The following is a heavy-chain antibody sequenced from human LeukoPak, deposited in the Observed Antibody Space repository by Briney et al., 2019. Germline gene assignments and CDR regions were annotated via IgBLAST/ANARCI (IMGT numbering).Heavy chain of an antibody. CDR1: SGSISSYY. CDR3: ARGKTFYDISKDAFDI. V-gene: IGHV4-59*01. CDR2: IYYSGST. D-gene: IGHD2/OR15-2a*01. Sequence: SETLSLTCTVSSGSISSYYWSWIRQPPGKGLEWIGYIYYSGSTNYNPSLKSRVTISVDTSKNQFSLKLSSVTAADTAVYYCARGKTFYDISKDAFDIWGQGTMVTVSS. J-gene: IGHJ3*02.